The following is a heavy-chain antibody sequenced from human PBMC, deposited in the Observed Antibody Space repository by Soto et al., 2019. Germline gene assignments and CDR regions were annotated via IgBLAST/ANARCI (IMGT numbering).Heavy chain of an antibody. CDR1: GFTFSSYG. J-gene: IGHJ4*02. CDR2: ISYDGSNK. D-gene: IGHD3-10*01. Sequence: PGGSLRLSCAASGFTFSSYGMHWVRQAPGKGLEWVAVISYDGSNKYYADSVKGRFTISRDNSKNTLYLQMNSLRAEDTAVYYCAKDFAGEWHYYWGQGTLVTVSS. CDR3: AKDFAGEWHYY. V-gene: IGHV3-30*18.